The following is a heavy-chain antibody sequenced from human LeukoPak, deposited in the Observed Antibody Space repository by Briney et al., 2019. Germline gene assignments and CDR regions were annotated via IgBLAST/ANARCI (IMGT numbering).Heavy chain of an antibody. CDR2: ISSSSSYI. CDR1: GFTFSSYS. J-gene: IGHJ4*02. Sequence: GGSLRLSCAASGFTFSSYSMNWVRQAPGKGLEWVSSISSSSSYIYYADSVKGRFTISRDNAKNSLYLQMNSLRAEDTAVYYCARAVRHYSSSWYVSAFDYWGQGTLVTVSS. CDR3: ARAVRHYSSSWYVSAFDY. V-gene: IGHV3-21*01. D-gene: IGHD6-13*01.